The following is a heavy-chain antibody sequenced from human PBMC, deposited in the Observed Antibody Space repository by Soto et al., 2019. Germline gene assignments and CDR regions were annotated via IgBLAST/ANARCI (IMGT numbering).Heavy chain of an antibody. D-gene: IGHD3-22*01. V-gene: IGHV1-46*01. CDR3: ATDLSEGYYDSSGYYLQG. J-gene: IGHJ4*02. CDR2: INPSGGST. Sequence: RHWVRHTQRQGLEGMGIINPSGGSTSYAQKFQGRVAMTRDTSTSTVYMELSSLRSEDTAVYYCATDLSEGYYDSSGYYLQGWGQGTLVTVSS.